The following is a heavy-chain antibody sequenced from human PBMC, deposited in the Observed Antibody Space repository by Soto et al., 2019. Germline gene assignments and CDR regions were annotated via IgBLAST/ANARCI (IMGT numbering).Heavy chain of an antibody. V-gene: IGHV1-18*01. CDR3: ARGVYDSSGYQSGGYFDL. D-gene: IGHD3-22*01. Sequence: GASVKVSCKASGYTFTSYGISWVRQAPGQGLEWKGWISAYNGNTNYAQKLQGRVTMTTDTSTSTAYMELRSLRSDDTAVYYCARGVYDSSGYQSGGYFDLWGRGTLVTVSS. CDR1: GYTFTSYG. CDR2: ISAYNGNT. J-gene: IGHJ2*01.